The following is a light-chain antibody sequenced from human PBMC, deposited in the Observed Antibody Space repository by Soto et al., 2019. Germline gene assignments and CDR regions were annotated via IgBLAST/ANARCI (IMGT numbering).Light chain of an antibody. J-gene: IGKJ3*01. CDR1: QSIRNS. Sequence: DIQMTQSPSSLSASVGDRVTITCRASQSIRNSLNWYQQKPGQAPKFLIFAASRLQSGVPSRFSGGGSGTDFPLTISSLQPEDFATYYCQQSYETPFTFGPGTKVDIK. CDR3: QQSYETPFT. CDR2: AAS. V-gene: IGKV1-39*01.